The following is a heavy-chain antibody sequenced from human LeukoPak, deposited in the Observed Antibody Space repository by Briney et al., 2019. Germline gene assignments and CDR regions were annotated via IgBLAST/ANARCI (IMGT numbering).Heavy chain of an antibody. CDR3: ARDNRYCSSTSCPNWFDP. Sequence: SETLSLTCAVYGGSFSGYYWSWIRQPPGKGLEWIGEINHSGSTNYNPSLKSRVTISVDTSKNQFSLKLSSVTAADTAVYYCARDNRYCSSTSCPNWFDPWGQGTLVTVSS. CDR2: INHSGST. J-gene: IGHJ5*02. CDR1: GGSFSGYY. V-gene: IGHV4-34*01. D-gene: IGHD2-2*01.